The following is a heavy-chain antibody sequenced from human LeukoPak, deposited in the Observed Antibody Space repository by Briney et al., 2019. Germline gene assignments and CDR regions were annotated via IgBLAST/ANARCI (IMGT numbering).Heavy chain of an antibody. CDR3: ARGQARLSWFDP. J-gene: IGHJ5*02. Sequence: SETLSLTCTVSGGSISSSSYYWGWIRQPPGKGLEWIGSICYSGSTYYNPSLKSRVTISVDTSKNQFSLKLSSVTAADTAVYYCARGQARLSWFDPWGQGTLVTVSS. V-gene: IGHV4-39*07. D-gene: IGHD6-19*01. CDR2: ICYSGST. CDR1: GGSISSSSYY.